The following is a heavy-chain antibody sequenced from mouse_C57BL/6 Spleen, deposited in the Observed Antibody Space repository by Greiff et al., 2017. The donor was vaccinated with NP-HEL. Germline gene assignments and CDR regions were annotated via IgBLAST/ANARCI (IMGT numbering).Heavy chain of an antibody. Sequence: EVQLQQSGPGLVKPSQSLSLTCSVTGYSITSGYYWNWIRQFPGNKLEWMGYISYDGSNNYNPSLKNRISITRDTSKNQFFLKLNSVTTEDTATYYCARDQGYSPFAYWGQGTLVTVSA. CDR2: ISYDGSN. CDR1: GYSITSGYY. V-gene: IGHV3-6*01. D-gene: IGHD2-12*01. CDR3: ARDQGYSPFAY. J-gene: IGHJ3*01.